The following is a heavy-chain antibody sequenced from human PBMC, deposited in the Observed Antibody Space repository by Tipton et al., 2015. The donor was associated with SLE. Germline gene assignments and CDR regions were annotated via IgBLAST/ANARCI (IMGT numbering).Heavy chain of an antibody. V-gene: IGHV4-34*01. CDR2: IDHSGSS. Sequence: TLSLTCAVHGGSFSGYYWSWIRQPPGKGLEWIGEIDHSGSSNYNPSLTSRVTISVDTSKNQFSLRMSSVTAADTAVYYCARVEGAYDQFYLDYWGQGTLVAVSS. J-gene: IGHJ4*02. CDR1: GGSFSGYY. CDR3: ARVEGAYDQFYLDY. D-gene: IGHD3-22*01.